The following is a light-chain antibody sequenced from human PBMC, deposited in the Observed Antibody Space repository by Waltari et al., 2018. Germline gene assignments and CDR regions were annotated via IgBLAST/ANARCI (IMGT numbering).Light chain of an antibody. CDR1: SSDVGRYNY. CDR3: ASYIPGSTLV. J-gene: IGLJ3*02. CDR2: AVT. Sequence: QSALTQPASVSGSPGQSITISCTGSSSDVGRYNYVSWYQQFPDRAPKLMIYAVTNRPSGVSNRFSGSKSATTASLTMSGLQPEDEADYYCASYIPGSTLVFGGGTKLTVL. V-gene: IGLV2-14*01.